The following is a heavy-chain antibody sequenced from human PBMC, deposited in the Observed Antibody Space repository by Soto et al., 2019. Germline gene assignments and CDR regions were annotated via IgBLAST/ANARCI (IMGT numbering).Heavy chain of an antibody. CDR2: IKQDGSEK. CDR1: GPTFSSYW. Sequence: GGSLRLSWAASGPTFSSYWMSWVRQAPGKGLEWVANIKQDGSEKYYVDSVKGRFTISRDNAKNSLYLQMNSLRAEDTAVYYCARGGYYLIDAFDIWGQGPMVTISS. CDR3: ARGGYYLIDAFDI. D-gene: IGHD1-26*01. V-gene: IGHV3-7*03. J-gene: IGHJ3*02.